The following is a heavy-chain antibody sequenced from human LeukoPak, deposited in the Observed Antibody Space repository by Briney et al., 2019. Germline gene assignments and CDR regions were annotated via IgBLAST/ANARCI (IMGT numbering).Heavy chain of an antibody. CDR2: INHSGST. V-gene: IGHV4-39*01. Sequence: SETLSLTCTVSGGSISSNNYYWGWIRQPPGKGLEWIGEINHSGSTNYNPSLKSRVTISVDTSKNQFSLKLSSVTAADTAVYYCARQRRHWNAFPLKKNNWFDPWGQGTLVTVSS. CDR3: ARQRRHWNAFPLKKNNWFDP. CDR1: GGSISSNNYY. D-gene: IGHD1-1*01. J-gene: IGHJ5*02.